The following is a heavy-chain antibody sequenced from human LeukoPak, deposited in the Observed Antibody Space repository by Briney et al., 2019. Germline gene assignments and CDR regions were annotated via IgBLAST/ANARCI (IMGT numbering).Heavy chain of an antibody. CDR3: ATRGRSGYYYGMDV. CDR2: ISTRGTT. Sequence: PGGSLRLSCAASGFIVSNNYMSWARQAPGKGLVWVSIISTRGTTYYADSVKGRFTISRDNSQNTLYLQMNSLRAEDTAVYYCATRGRSGYYYGMDVWGQGTTVTVSS. CDR1: GFIVSNNY. V-gene: IGHV3-66*01. D-gene: IGHD1-26*01. J-gene: IGHJ6*02.